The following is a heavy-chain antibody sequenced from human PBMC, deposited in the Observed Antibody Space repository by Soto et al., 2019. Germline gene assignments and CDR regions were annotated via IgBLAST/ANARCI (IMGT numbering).Heavy chain of an antibody. V-gene: IGHV3-7*05. Sequence: GGSLRLSCAASGFSFSSYWMSWVRQAPGKGLEWVANIKEDGSERYYVDSVKGRFTISRDNAKNSLYLQMNSLRAEDTAVYYCARGGGNFDYWGQGTLVTVSS. CDR1: GFSFSSYW. D-gene: IGHD2-15*01. J-gene: IGHJ4*02. CDR3: ARGGGNFDY. CDR2: IKEDGSER.